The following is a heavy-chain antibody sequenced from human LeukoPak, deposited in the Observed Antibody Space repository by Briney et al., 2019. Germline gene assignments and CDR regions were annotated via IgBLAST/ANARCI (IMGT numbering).Heavy chain of an antibody. Sequence: SETLSLTCAVYGGSFSGYYWSWIRQPPGKGLEWIGEINHSGSTNYNPSLKSRVTISVDTSKNQFSLKLSSVTAADTAVYYCAREPSNRDWYFDLWGRGTLVTVSS. CDR3: AREPSNRDWYFDL. D-gene: IGHD1-14*01. CDR2: INHSGST. CDR1: GGSFSGYY. V-gene: IGHV4-34*01. J-gene: IGHJ2*01.